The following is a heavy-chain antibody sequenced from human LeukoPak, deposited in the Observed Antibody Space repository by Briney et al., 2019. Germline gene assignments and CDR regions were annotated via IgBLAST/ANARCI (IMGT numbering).Heavy chain of an antibody. D-gene: IGHD4-17*01. CDR2: ISSSSSYI. Sequence: GGSLRLSCAASGFTFSSYSMNWVRQAPGKGLEWVSSISSSSSYIYYADSVKGRFTISRDNSKNTLYLQMNSLRAEDTAVYYCAKSGLGTVTDLDYWGQGTLVTVSS. J-gene: IGHJ4*02. CDR1: GFTFSSYS. CDR3: AKSGLGTVTDLDY. V-gene: IGHV3-21*04.